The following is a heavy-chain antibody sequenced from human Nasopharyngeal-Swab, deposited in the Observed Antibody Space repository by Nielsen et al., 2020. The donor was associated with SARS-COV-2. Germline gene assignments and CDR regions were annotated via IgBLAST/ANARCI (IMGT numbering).Heavy chain of an antibody. D-gene: IGHD3-22*01. CDR1: VFIFSDYY. CDR3: AIDQYYYDSSGPAFDI. V-gene: IGHV3-11*01. CDR2: ISSSGSTI. Sequence: SLKISCAASVFIFSDYYRSWIRQAPGRGLEWVSYISSSGSTIYYADSVKGRFTISRDNAKNSLYLQMNRLRAEDTAVYYCAIDQYYYDSSGPAFDIWGQGTMVTVSS. J-gene: IGHJ3*02.